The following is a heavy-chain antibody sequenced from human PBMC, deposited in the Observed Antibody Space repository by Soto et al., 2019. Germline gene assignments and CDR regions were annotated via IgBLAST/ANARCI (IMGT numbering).Heavy chain of an antibody. Sequence: PRLSCATSGFDFSNTWIHWVRQVPGQGLVWVSRINSDGSSIIYADSVKGRFTLSRDNAKNTVHLQMSSLRVEDTAVYYCAKDWYHTIDSWGQGIPVTVSS. CDR2: INSDGSSI. CDR1: GFDFSNTW. CDR3: AKDWYHTIDS. D-gene: IGHD2-21*01. V-gene: IGHV3-74*01. J-gene: IGHJ4*02.